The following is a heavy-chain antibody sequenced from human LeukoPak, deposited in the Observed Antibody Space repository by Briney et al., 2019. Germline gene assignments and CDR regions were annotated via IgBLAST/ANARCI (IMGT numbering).Heavy chain of an antibody. J-gene: IGHJ4*02. V-gene: IGHV1-69*04. D-gene: IGHD6-19*01. CDR2: IIPILGIA. Sequence: SVKVSCKASGGTFSSYAISWVRQAPGQGLEWVGRIIPILGIANYAQKFQGRVTITADKSTSTAYMELSSLRSEDTAVYYCARAKAVAGTGGDYWGQGTLVTVSS. CDR1: GGTFSSYA. CDR3: ARAKAVAGTGGDY.